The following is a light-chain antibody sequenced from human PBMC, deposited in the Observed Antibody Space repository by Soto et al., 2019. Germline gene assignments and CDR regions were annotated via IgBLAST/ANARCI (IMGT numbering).Light chain of an antibody. CDR1: QSVSSD. CDR2: DAS. CDR3: QQYGGSPFT. V-gene: IGKV3-20*01. J-gene: IGKJ3*01. Sequence: EIVMTPSPATLTVSPGERATLYCRASQSVSSDLAWYQQKPGQAPRLLIYDASNRAAGTPDRFSGTGSGTDFALTISRLETDDSAVYYCQQYGGSPFTFGPGTKVDIK.